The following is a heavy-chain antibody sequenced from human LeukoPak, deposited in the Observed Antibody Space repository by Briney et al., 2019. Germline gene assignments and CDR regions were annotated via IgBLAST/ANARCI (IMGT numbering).Heavy chain of an antibody. CDR3: AREKGSGWTGGYYFDY. D-gene: IGHD6-19*01. Sequence: SETLSLTCTVSGGSISSYYWSWIRQPAGKGLEWIGRIYTSGSTNYNPSLKSRVTMSVDTSKNQFSLKLSSVTAADTAVYYCAREKGSGWTGGYYFDYWGQGTLVTVSS. CDR1: GGSISSYY. CDR2: IYTSGST. J-gene: IGHJ4*02. V-gene: IGHV4-4*07.